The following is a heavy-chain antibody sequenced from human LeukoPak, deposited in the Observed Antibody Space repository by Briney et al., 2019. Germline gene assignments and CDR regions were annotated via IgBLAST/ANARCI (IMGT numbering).Heavy chain of an antibody. CDR2: INQGGSVQ. CDR1: GFTFSGYS. D-gene: IGHD5-12*01. V-gene: IGHV3-7*01. J-gene: IGHJ4*02. CDR3: ARVEYSGWNLEY. Sequence: GGSLRLSCAASGFTFSGYSMNWVRQAPGKGLEWVANINQGGSVQYYMDSVKGRFTISRDDAKNSLYVQMNSLRDEDTAVYYCARVEYSGWNLEYWGQGTLVTVSS.